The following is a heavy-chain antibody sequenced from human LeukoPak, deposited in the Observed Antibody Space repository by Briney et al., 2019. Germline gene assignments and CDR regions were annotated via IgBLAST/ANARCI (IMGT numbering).Heavy chain of an antibody. CDR1: GFTFSSYA. D-gene: IGHD6-19*01. Sequence: GGSLRLSCAASGFTFSSYAMHWVRRAPGKGLEGGAVISYDGSNKYYADSVKGRFTISRDNSKNTLYLQMNSLRAEDTAVYYCAKSSIAVAGIRLDYWGQGTLVTVSS. J-gene: IGHJ4*02. CDR3: AKSSIAVAGIRLDY. CDR2: ISYDGSNK. V-gene: IGHV3-30-3*02.